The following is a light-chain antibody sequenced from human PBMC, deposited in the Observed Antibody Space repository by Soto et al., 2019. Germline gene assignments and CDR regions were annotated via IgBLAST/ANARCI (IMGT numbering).Light chain of an antibody. Sequence: DIQITQSPSFVSGYVGYSATLTSPSSQAVSTLLAWYQQKPGYAAKLLIYAASTLQSGVPSRFSGSGSGTDFTLTIRSPQTQDFATYYCKQANSFPRTFGRGTKVDIK. CDR2: AAS. CDR3: KQANSFPRT. V-gene: IGKV1-12*01. CDR1: QAVSTL. J-gene: IGKJ4*01.